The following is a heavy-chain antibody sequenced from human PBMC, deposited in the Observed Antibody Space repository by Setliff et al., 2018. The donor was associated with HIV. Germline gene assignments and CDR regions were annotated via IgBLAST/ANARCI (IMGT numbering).Heavy chain of an antibody. D-gene: IGHD5-18*01. CDR2: VYHSGST. V-gene: IGHV4-38-2*01. CDR1: GYSIGSGYY. J-gene: IGHJ4*02. Sequence: SETLSLTCVVSGYSIGSGYYWGWTRQTPGEGLEWIGSVYHSGSTYYNPSLKSRITISIDTSKNHFSLRLTSVTAADTAVYYCARLAPAMVYELDYWGPGMLVTVSS. CDR3: ARLAPAMVYELDY.